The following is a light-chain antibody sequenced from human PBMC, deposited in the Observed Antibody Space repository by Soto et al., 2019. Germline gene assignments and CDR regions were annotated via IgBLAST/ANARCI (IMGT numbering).Light chain of an antibody. CDR3: QQYGSSLTT. J-gene: IGKJ5*01. Sequence: EIVLTQSPATLSLSPGERATLSCRASQSVSSSYLAWYQQKPGQAPRLLIYGASSRATGIPDRFSGSGSGTDFTLTISRLEPEDFAVYYCQQYGSSLTTFGQGTRLEI. CDR1: QSVSSSY. V-gene: IGKV3-20*01. CDR2: GAS.